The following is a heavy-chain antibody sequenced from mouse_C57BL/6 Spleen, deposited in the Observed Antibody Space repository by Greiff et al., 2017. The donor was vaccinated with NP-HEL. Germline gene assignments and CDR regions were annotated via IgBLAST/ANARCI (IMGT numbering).Heavy chain of an antibody. CDR1: GYTFTSYS. J-gene: IGHJ1*03. CDR3: ARYYYGGPWYFDV. V-gene: IGHV1-81*01. CDR2: IYPRSGNT. D-gene: IGHD1-1*01. Sequence: QVQLQQSGAELARPGASVKLSCKASGYTFTSYSISWVKQRTGQGLEWIGEIYPRSGNTYYNEKFKGKATLTADNSSSTAYMELRSLTSEDSAVYFCARYYYGGPWYFDVWGTGTTVTVSS.